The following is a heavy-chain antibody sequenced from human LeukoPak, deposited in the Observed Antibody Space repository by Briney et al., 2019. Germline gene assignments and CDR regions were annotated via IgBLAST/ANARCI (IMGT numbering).Heavy chain of an antibody. CDR2: INHSGST. CDR3: ARGPPTDYYDSSGFYYVFDY. CDR1: GGPFSGYY. Sequence: PSETLSLTCAVYGGPFSGYYWSWIRQPPGKGLEWIGEINHSGSTNYNPSLKSRVTISVDTSKNQFSLKLSSVTAADTAVYFCARGPPTDYYDSSGFYYVFDYWGQGTLVTVSS. V-gene: IGHV4-34*01. D-gene: IGHD3-22*01. J-gene: IGHJ4*02.